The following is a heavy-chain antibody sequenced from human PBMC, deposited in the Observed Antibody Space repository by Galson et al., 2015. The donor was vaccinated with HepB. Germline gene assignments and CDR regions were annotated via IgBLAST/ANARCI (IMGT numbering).Heavy chain of an antibody. V-gene: IGHV3-30*03. CDR2: ISYDGSNK. CDR3: ATYPAEVDV. Sequence: SLRLSCAASGFTFSSYGMHWVRQAPGKGLEWVAVISYDGSNKYYADSVKGRFTISRDNSKNTLYLQMNSLRAEDTAVYYCATYPAEVDVWGKGTTVTVSS. J-gene: IGHJ6*04. CDR1: GFTFSSYG. D-gene: IGHD2-2*01.